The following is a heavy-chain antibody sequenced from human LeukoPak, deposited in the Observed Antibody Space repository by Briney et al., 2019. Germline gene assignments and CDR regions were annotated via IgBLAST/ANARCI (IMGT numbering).Heavy chain of an antibody. Sequence: GGSLRLSCSASGFTFSSYAMHWVRQAPGKGLEYVSAISSNGGSTNYADSVKGRFTISRDNSKNTLYLQMSSLRAEDTAVYYCVKDYDILTGYFDYWGQGTLVTVSS. CDR1: GFTFSSYA. J-gene: IGHJ4*02. V-gene: IGHV3-64D*06. D-gene: IGHD3-9*01. CDR2: ISSNGGST. CDR3: VKDYDILTGYFDY.